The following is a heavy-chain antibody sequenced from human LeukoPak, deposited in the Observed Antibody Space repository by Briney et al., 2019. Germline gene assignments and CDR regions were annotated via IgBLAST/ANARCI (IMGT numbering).Heavy chain of an antibody. CDR1: GGSISSYY. V-gene: IGHV4-4*07. CDR3: ARVDLRAAYFDY. Sequence: PSETLSLTCTVSGGSISSYYWSWIRQPAGKALEWIGRIYTRGSTGYNPSLKSRVTMSVDTSRNQFSLKLSSVTAADTAVYYCARVDLRAAYFDYWGQGTLVTVSS. CDR2: IYTRGST. J-gene: IGHJ4*02. D-gene: IGHD2-15*01.